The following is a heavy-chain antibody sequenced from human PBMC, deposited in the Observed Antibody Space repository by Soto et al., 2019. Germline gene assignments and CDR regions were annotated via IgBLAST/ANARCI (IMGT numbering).Heavy chain of an antibody. CDR3: AKHPNCSSTSCYASVDY. D-gene: IGHD2-2*01. J-gene: IGHJ4*02. Sequence: EVQLLESGGGLVQPGGSLRLSCAASGFTFSSYAMSWVRQAPGKGLEWVSAISGSGGSTYYADSVKGRFTISRDNSKNTLYLQMNSLRAEDTAVYYCAKHPNCSSTSCYASVDYWGQGTLVTVSS. CDR1: GFTFSSYA. V-gene: IGHV3-23*01. CDR2: ISGSGGST.